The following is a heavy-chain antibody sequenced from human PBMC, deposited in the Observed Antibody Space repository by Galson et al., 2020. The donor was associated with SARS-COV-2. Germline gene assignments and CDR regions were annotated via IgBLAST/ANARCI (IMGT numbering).Heavy chain of an antibody. CDR1: GFTFSTYA. V-gene: IGHV3-23*01. J-gene: IGHJ3*02. CDR3: AKDHSVRLGDFSWLRDAFDI. D-gene: IGHD3-10*01. Sequence: GGSLRLSCEASGFTFSTYAMSWVRQAPGKGLEWISGINTDGTSTYHADSVRGRFTISRDNSKNTLYLQMNSLSAEDTAVYYCAKDHSVRLGDFSWLRDAFDIWGRGTMVTVSS. CDR2: INTDGTST.